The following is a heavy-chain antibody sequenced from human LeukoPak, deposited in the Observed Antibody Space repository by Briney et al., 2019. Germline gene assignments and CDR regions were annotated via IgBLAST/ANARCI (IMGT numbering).Heavy chain of an antibody. Sequence: GGSLRLSCAASGFTFSSYAMHWVRQAPGKGLEWVAVISYDGSNKYYADSVKGRFTISRDNSKNTLYLQMNSLRAEDTAVYYCAKDLVPAWRKISPLPTRTYSSSVPDAFDIWGQGTMVTVSS. D-gene: IGHD6-6*01. J-gene: IGHJ3*02. CDR3: AKDLVPAWRKISPLPTRTYSSSVPDAFDI. CDR1: GFTFSSYA. V-gene: IGHV3-30-3*02. CDR2: ISYDGSNK.